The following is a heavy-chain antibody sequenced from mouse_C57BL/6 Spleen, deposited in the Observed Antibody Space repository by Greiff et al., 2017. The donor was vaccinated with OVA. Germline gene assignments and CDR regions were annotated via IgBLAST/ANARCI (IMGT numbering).Heavy chain of an antibody. J-gene: IGHJ2*01. CDR2: ISSGSGAI. Sequence: EVQLVESGGGLVKPGGSLKLSCAASGFTFSDSGMHWVRQTPEKGLEWVAYISSGSGAIYYAGTVKGRFTISRDNAKNNLFLQMTSLRSEDTAMEYGARRADYDCFDYWGKGTTLTVSS. V-gene: IGHV5-17*01. D-gene: IGHD2-4*01. CDR3: ARRADYDCFDY. CDR1: GFTFSDSG.